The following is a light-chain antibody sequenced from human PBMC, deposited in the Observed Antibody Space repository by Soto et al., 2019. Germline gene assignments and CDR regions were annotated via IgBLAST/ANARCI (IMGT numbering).Light chain of an antibody. CDR1: QTISYY. J-gene: IGKJ5*01. CDR3: QQSYTTPIT. V-gene: IGKV1-39*01. CDR2: AAS. Sequence: DIQMTQSPSSLSASVGDSVTITCRASQTISYYLNWYQHKPGKAPKLLIFAASSLQSGVPSRFSGSGSGTDFTLTISSLQSEDFATYYCQQSYTTPITLGQGTRLEIK.